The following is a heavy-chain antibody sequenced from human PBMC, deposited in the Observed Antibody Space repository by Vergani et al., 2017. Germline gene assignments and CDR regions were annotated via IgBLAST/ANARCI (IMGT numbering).Heavy chain of an antibody. CDR2: IIPLSRIT. CDR3: ARGDLPADTSMVY. Sequence: QVQLVQSGAEVKKPGSSVKVSCKASGGTFSSYAISWVRQAPGQGLEWMGGIIPLSRITNYADKFLDRVAIIADESANTVYMTLSNLHSQDTAVYYCARGDLPADTSMVYWGQGTLVSVSS. D-gene: IGHD5-18*01. J-gene: IGHJ4*02. V-gene: IGHV1-69*01. CDR1: GGTFSSYA.